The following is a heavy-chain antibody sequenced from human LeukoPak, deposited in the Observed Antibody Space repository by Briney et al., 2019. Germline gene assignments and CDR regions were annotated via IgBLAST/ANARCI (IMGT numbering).Heavy chain of an antibody. D-gene: IGHD5-18*01. J-gene: IGHJ4*02. V-gene: IGHV3-23*01. CDR1: GFTFSSYA. CDR3: ANTDTAMQGFDY. Sequence: GGSLRLSCTGSGFTFSSYAMNWVRQAPGKGLEWVSAISGSGGSTYYADSVKGRFTISRDNPKNTLYLQMNSLRAEDTAVYYCANTDTAMQGFDYWGQGTLVTVSS. CDR2: ISGSGGST.